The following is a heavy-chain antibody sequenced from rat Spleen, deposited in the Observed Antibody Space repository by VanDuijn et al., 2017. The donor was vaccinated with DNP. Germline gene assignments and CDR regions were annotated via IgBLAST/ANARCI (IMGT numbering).Heavy chain of an antibody. V-gene: IGHV3-3*01. J-gene: IGHJ2*01. CDR1: GYSITSSYR. CDR2: INSAGST. Sequence: EVQLQESGPGLVKPSQSLSLTCSVTGYSITSSYRWNWIRKFPGNKLEWMGYINSAGSTNYNPSLKSRISITRDTSKNQFFLQVNSVTTEDTATYYCARSREDYFDYWGQGVMVTVSS. CDR3: ARSREDYFDY. D-gene: IGHD5-1*01.